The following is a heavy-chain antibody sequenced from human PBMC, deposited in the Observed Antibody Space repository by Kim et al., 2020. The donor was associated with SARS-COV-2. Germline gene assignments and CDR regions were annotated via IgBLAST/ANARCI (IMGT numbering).Heavy chain of an antibody. V-gene: IGHV3-30*04. CDR2: ISYDGRNK. CDR3: ARRPFLSGYTLYYGMDV. D-gene: IGHD3-3*01. CDR1: GFTFSGHA. Sequence: GESLKISCAASGFTFSGHAMHWVRQAPGKGLEWVALISYDGRNKYHADSVKGRFTISRDNSNNTLNLQMNSLRAEDTAVYYCARRPFLSGYTLYYGMDVW. J-gene: IGHJ6*01.